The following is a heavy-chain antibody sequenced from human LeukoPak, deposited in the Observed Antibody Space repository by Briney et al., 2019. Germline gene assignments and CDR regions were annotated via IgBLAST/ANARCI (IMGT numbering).Heavy chain of an antibody. D-gene: IGHD1-26*01. CDR2: MSSSGGTI. Sequence: GGSLRLSCAASGFSFSSYEMNWVRQAPGKGLEWVSYMSSSGGTIYYADSVKGRFTISRDNGKNSLYLQMNSLRAEDAAVYYCARGITGSYFGHFDYWGQGTLVTVSS. J-gene: IGHJ4*02. CDR3: ARGITGSYFGHFDY. V-gene: IGHV3-48*03. CDR1: GFSFSSYE.